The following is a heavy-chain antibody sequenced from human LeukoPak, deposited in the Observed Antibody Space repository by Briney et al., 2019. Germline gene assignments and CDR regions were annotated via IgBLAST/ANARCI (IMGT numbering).Heavy chain of an antibody. J-gene: IGHJ3*02. Sequence: SETLSLTCTVSGGSISSGDYYWSCLRQPPGKGLEWFGYIYYSGSPYYNPSLKSRVTISVDTSKTQFSLKLSSVTAADTAVYYCARDRVGSCSSTSCSSGDAFDIWGEGTIVTVSS. CDR1: GGSISSGDYY. V-gene: IGHV4-30-4*01. D-gene: IGHD2-2*01. CDR3: ARDRVGSCSSTSCSSGDAFDI. CDR2: IYYSGSP.